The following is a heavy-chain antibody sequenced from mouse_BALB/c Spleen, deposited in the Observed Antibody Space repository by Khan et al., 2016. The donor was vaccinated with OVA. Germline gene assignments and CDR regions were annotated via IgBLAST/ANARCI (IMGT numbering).Heavy chain of an antibody. CDR3: ARGYYRYDGYDAMDY. CDR1: GFSLSRYN. CDR2: IWGGGGT. Sequence: VQLQESGPGLVAPSQSLSITCTVSGFSLSRYNIHWVRQPPGKGLEWLGMIWGGGGTDYNSTLKSRLSISKDNSKSQVFLKMNSLQTDDTAMYYWARGYYRYDGYDAMDYWGQGTPVTVSS. D-gene: IGHD2-14*01. J-gene: IGHJ4*01. V-gene: IGHV2-6-4*01.